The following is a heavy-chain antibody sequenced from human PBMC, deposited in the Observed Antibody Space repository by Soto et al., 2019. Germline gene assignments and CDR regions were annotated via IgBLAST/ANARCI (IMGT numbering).Heavy chain of an antibody. CDR1: GGTFSSYA. D-gene: IGHD6-19*01. V-gene: IGHV1-69*06. Sequence: ASVKVSCKASGGTFSSYAISWVRQAPGQGLEWMGGIIPNNGTANYAQKLQGRVTMTADTSTSTAYMELRSLRSDDTAVYYCARVWAVAGTDAFDIWGQGTMVTVSS. CDR3: ARVWAVAGTDAFDI. J-gene: IGHJ3*02. CDR2: IIPNNGTA.